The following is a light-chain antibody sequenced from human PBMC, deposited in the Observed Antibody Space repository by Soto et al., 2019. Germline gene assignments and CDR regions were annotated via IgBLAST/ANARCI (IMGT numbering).Light chain of an antibody. Sequence: SVLTQPASVSGSPGQSITISCTGASCDVGGYNYVSWYQQRPDEAPKLMIYDVNNRPSGVSNRFSGSKSGNTASLTISGLQAEDEADYYCSSYTSSITYVFGTGTKVTV. J-gene: IGLJ1*01. V-gene: IGLV2-14*01. CDR2: DVN. CDR1: SCDVGGYNY. CDR3: SSYTSSITYV.